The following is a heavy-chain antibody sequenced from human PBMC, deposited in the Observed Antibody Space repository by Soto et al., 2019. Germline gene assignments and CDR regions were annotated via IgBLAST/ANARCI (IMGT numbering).Heavy chain of an antibody. D-gene: IGHD2-8*02. CDR1: GGSVSSGSYH. J-gene: IGHJ4*02. Sequence: SETLSVTCNVSGGSVSSGSYHWSWMRQPPGKGLEWIGHMHYSGNTRYNPSLKSRATVSLDTSKNQFSLKLSSVTAADTAVYYCATSTGWPGFDFWGQGTLVTVSS. CDR2: MHYSGNT. CDR3: ATSTGWPGFDF. V-gene: IGHV4-61*01.